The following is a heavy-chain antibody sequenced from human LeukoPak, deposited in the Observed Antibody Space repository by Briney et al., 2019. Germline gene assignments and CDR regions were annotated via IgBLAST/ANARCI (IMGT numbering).Heavy chain of an antibody. Sequence: SETLSLTCTVSGGSVSSGNYYWSWIRQPPGKGLEWIGYIYNSGSTNYNPSLKSRVTISVDTSKNQFSLKLSSMTAADTAVYYCARDPSGYFNYWGQGTLATVSS. CDR3: ARDPSGYFNY. V-gene: IGHV4-61*01. CDR1: GGSVSSGNYY. J-gene: IGHJ4*02. CDR2: IYNSGST. D-gene: IGHD3-22*01.